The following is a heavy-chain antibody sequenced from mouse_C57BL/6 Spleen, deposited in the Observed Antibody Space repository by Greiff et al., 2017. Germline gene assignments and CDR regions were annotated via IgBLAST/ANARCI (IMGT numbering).Heavy chain of an antibody. CDR2: ISSGGSYT. J-gene: IGHJ4*01. CDR3: ARAYYGSSHYAMDY. V-gene: IGHV5-6*01. D-gene: IGHD1-1*01. Sequence: EVKLQESGGDLVKPGGSLKLSCAASGFTFSSYGMSWVRQTPDKRLEWVATISSGGSYTYYPDSVKGRFTISRDNAKNTLYLQMSSLKSEDTAMYYCARAYYGSSHYAMDYWGQGTSVTVSS. CDR1: GFTFSSYG.